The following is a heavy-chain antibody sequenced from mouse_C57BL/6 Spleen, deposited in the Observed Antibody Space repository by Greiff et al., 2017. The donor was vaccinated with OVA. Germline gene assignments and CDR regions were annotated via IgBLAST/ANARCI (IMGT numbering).Heavy chain of an antibody. CDR1: GYTFTDYY. CDR2: INPYNGGT. CDR3: AREDDGDYND. V-gene: IGHV1-19*01. D-gene: IGHD2-3*01. J-gene: IGHJ4*01. Sequence: EVKLLESGPVLVKPGASVTLSCKASGYTFTDYYMNWVKQSHGKSLEWIGVINPYNGGTGYNQTFKGKATLTVDKSSSTAYMELNSLTSEDSAVYYCAREDDGDYNDWGQGTSVTVAS.